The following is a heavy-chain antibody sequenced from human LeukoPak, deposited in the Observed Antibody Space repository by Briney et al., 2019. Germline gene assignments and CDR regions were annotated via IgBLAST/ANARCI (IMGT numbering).Heavy chain of an antibody. CDR3: ASRTPLTGGY. CDR2: INHSGST. D-gene: IGHD3-9*01. V-gene: IGHV4-39*07. CDR1: GGSISSSSYY. Sequence: PSETLSLTCTVSGGSISSSSYYWGWIRQPPGKGLEWIGEINHSGSTNYNPSLKSRVTISVDTSKNQFSLKLSSVTAADTAVYYCASRTPLTGGYWGQGTLVTVSS. J-gene: IGHJ4*02.